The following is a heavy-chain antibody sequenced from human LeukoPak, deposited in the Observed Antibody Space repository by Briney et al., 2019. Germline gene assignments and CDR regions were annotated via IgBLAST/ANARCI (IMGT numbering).Heavy chain of an antibody. CDR3: ARDRAEGKTWVEFDP. CDR2: IYSDGVT. V-gene: IGHV3-66*02. CDR1: GFIVNSYA. J-gene: IGHJ5*02. Sequence: GSLRLSCAASGFIVNSYAVSWVRQAPGKGLAWVSLIYSDGVTQYADSVKGRFTISRDNSKNTLYLQMNSLRDEDTAVYFCARDRAEGKTWVEFDPWGQGTLVTVSS.